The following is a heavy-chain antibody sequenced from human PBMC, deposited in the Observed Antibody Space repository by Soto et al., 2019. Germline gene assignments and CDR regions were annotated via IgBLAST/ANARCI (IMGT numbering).Heavy chain of an antibody. V-gene: IGHV5-51*01. CDR2: IYPGGSDT. D-gene: IGHD2-15*01. CDR3: ARLTPIYYYYYGMDV. J-gene: IGHJ6*02. CDR1: GYSLTSYW. Sequence: ESLKISCKGSGYSLTSYWIGWVRQMPGKGLEWMGIIYPGGSDTRYSPSFQGQVAISADKSISTAYLQWSSLKASDTAMYYCARLTPIYYYYYGMDVWGQGTTVTVSS.